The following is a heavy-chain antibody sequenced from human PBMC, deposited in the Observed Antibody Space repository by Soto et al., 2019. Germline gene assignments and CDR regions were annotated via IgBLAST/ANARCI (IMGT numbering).Heavy chain of an antibody. Sequence: GGSLRLSCAASGFTFSDAWMSWVRQAPGAGLEWVGLIKGKTEGGTIDYAAPVKARFTISRAASKNTLYLQMNSLKTEDTAVYYCTTDPHSTGTKYWGEGTLVTVS. V-gene: IGHV3-15*01. CDR3: TTDPHSTGTKY. D-gene: IGHD1-1*01. J-gene: IGHJ4*02. CDR1: GFTFSDAW. CDR2: IKGKTEGGTI.